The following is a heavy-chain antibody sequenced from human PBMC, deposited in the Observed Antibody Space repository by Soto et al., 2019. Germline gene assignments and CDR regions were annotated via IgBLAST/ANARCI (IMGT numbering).Heavy chain of an antibody. V-gene: IGHV3-30-3*02. CDR3: AKDVYFDSYYFDQ. J-gene: IGHJ5*02. CDR1: RFSVTSHA. CDR2: ISHDGRQK. Sequence: GGSMRLACAASRFSVTSHAMHWVRQAPGKGLEWVAVISHDGRQKHHIDSVRGRFTLSRDESDNTVYLQMNSLRREDTAMYYCAKDVYFDSYYFDQWGQGTLVTVSS. D-gene: IGHD3-9*01.